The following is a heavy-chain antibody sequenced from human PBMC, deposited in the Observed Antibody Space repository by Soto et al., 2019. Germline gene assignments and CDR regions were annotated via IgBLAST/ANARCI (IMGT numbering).Heavy chain of an antibody. J-gene: IGHJ4*02. Sequence: ASVKVSCKTYGYTFTSYYMHWVRQAPGQGLEWMGIINPSGGSTSYAQKFQGRVTMTRDTSTSTVYMELSSLRSEDTAVYYCATGLYGDKYYFDYWGQGTLVTVSS. CDR3: ATGLYGDKYYFDY. D-gene: IGHD4-17*01. CDR2: INPSGGST. V-gene: IGHV1-46*03. CDR1: GYTFTSYY.